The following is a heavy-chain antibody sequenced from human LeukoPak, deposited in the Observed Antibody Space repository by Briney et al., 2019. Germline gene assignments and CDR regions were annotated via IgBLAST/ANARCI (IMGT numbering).Heavy chain of an antibody. V-gene: IGHV3-7*01. D-gene: IGHD1-26*01. J-gene: IGHJ4*02. CDR2: IKEDGSQK. CDR1: GFTFSSYW. CDR3: ARDRPSGSYDY. Sequence: GGSLRLSXAASGFTFSSYWMSWVRQAPGKGLEWVANIKEDGSQKNYVDSVKGRFTISRDNAKKSLYLQMISLRAEDTAVYYCARDRPSGSYDYWGQGALVTVSS.